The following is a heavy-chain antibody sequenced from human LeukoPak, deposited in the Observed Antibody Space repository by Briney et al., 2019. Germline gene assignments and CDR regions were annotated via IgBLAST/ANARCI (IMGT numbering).Heavy chain of an antibody. J-gene: IGHJ4*02. CDR1: GGSFSGYY. CDR2: INHTGGT. V-gene: IGHV4-34*01. Sequence: SETLSLTCAVYGGSFSGYYWSWIRQPPGKGLEWIGEINHTGGTNYNPSLKSRVTISVDTSKNQFSLKLSSVTAADTAVYYCARLESESFDYWGQGTLVTVSS. CDR3: ARLESESFDY.